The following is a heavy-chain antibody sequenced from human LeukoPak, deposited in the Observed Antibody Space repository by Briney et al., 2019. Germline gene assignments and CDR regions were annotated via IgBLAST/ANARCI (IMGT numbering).Heavy chain of an antibody. D-gene: IGHD1-26*01. CDR2: IYYSGST. V-gene: IGHV4-59*01. CDR1: GGSISSYY. CDR3: AREREVVGAERHAFDI. J-gene: IGHJ3*02. Sequence: PSETPSLTCTVPGGSISSYYWSWIRQPPGKGLEWIGYIYYSGSTNYNPFLKSRVTISVDTSKNQFSLKLSSVTAADTAVYYCAREREVVGAERHAFDIWGQGTMVTVSS.